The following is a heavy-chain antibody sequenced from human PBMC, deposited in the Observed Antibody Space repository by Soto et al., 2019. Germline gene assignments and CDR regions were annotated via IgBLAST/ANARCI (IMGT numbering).Heavy chain of an antibody. V-gene: IGHV1-69*13. Sequence: SVKVSCKASGGTFSSYAINWVRQAPGQGLEWMGGIIPIFGTANYAQKFQGRVTITADESTSTAYMELSSLRSEDTAVYYCARAVGATARDDAFDIWGQGTMVTVSS. CDR3: ARAVGATARDDAFDI. CDR2: IIPIFGTA. J-gene: IGHJ3*02. D-gene: IGHD1-26*01. CDR1: GGTFSSYA.